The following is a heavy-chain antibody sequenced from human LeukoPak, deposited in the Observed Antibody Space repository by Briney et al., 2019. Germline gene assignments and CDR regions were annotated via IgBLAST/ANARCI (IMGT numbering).Heavy chain of an antibody. CDR2: ISSSGSTI. CDR1: GFTFSSYE. Sequence: GGSLRLSCAASGFTFSSYEMNWVRQAPGKGLEWVSYISSSGSTIYYADSVKGRFTISRDNAKNSLYLQMNSLRAEDTAVYYCARAKSPYYDILTGSGFDYWGQGTLVTVSS. D-gene: IGHD3-9*01. J-gene: IGHJ4*02. V-gene: IGHV3-48*03. CDR3: ARAKSPYYDILTGSGFDY.